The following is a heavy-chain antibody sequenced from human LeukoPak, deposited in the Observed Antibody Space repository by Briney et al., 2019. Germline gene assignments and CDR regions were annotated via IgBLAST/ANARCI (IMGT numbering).Heavy chain of an antibody. CDR3: ARDGDGDSPFDY. CDR2: IYSGGGT. Sequence: GGSLRLSCAASGFTVSSNYMSWVRQAPGKGLEWVSVIYSGGGTYYADSVKGRFTISRDNSKNTLYLQMNSLRAEDTAVYYCARDGDGDSPFDYWGQGTLVTVSS. CDR1: GFTVSSNY. J-gene: IGHJ4*02. D-gene: IGHD4-17*01. V-gene: IGHV3-53*01.